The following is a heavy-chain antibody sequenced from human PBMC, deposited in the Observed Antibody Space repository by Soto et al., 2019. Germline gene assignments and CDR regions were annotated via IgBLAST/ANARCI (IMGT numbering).Heavy chain of an antibody. CDR1: GGTFSSYS. CDR2: IIPIFGTA. Sequence: SVKVSCKASGGTFSSYSISWVRQAPGQGLEWMGGIIPIFGTANYAQKFQGRVTITADESTSTAYMELSSLRSEDTAVYYCAREDTAMVPLNYWGQGTLVTVSS. D-gene: IGHD5-18*01. J-gene: IGHJ4*02. V-gene: IGHV1-69*13. CDR3: AREDTAMVPLNY.